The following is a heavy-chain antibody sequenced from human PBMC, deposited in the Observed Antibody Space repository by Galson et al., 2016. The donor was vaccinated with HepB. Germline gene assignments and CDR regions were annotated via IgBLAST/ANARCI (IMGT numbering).Heavy chain of an antibody. V-gene: IGHV3-43*01. CDR2: IRWDGGST. Sequence: SLRLSCAASGFIFDDYTMHWVRQAPGKGLEWVSLIRWDGGSTYYADSVKGRFTISRDNSKNSLYLQVNSLRTEDTALYYCAKDIRGRYDFWSGYDLRYYYYYGMDVWGQGTTVTVSS. D-gene: IGHD3-3*01. J-gene: IGHJ6*02. CDR1: GFIFDDYT. CDR3: AKDIRGRYDFWSGYDLRYYYYYGMDV.